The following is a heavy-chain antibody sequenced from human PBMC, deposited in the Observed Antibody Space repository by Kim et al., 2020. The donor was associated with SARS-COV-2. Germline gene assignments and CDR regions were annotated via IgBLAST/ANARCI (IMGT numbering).Heavy chain of an antibody. Sequence: NYNPSLQSRVTISIDSSKNHLSLKLTSVTAADTAIYFCARGQDRAKTGYWGLGALVTVSS. CDR3: ARGQDRAKTGY. J-gene: IGHJ4*02. V-gene: IGHV4-34*01. D-gene: IGHD5-18*01.